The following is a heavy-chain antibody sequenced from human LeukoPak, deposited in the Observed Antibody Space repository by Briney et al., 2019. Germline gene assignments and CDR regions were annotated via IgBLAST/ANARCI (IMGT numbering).Heavy chain of an antibody. CDR1: GGSISSSSYY. CDR3: ASGSSGWLEPYYFDY. V-gene: IGHV4-39*01. Sequence: PSETLSLTCTVSGGSISSSSYYWGWIRQPPGKGLERIGSIYYSGSTYYNPSLKSRVTISVDTSKNQFSLKLSSVTAADTAVYYCASGSSGWLEPYYFDYWGQGTLVTVSS. J-gene: IGHJ4*02. CDR2: IYYSGST. D-gene: IGHD6-19*01.